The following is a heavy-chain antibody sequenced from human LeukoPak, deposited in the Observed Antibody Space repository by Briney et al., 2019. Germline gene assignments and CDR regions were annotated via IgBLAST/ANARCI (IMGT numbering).Heavy chain of an antibody. J-gene: IGHJ4*02. CDR1: GFTFSNAW. CDR3: TTEGLYYDYVWGSYRYGDY. CDR2: IKNKTDGGTT. V-gene: IGHV3-15*01. D-gene: IGHD3-16*02. Sequence: GGSLRLSCAASGFTFSNAWMSWVRQAPGKGLEWVGRIKNKTDGGTTDYAAPVEGRFTISRDDSKNTLYLQMNSLKTEDTAVYCCTTEGLYYDYVWGSYRYGDYWGQGTLVTVSS.